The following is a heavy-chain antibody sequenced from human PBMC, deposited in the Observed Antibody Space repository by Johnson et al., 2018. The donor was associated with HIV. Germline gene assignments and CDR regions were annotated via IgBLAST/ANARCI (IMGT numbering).Heavy chain of an antibody. CDR2: INWNGGTP. D-gene: IGHD3-22*01. J-gene: IGHJ3*01. Sequence: EVRLVESGGDVARPGGSLRLSCEASGFTFDEYDMSWVRQAPGKGLEWVSSINWNGGTPGSADSVKGRFTISRDNAKNSLYLQMNSRRADDTALYSCARATYWYDTRGYRTRPRAFDVWGQGTMVKVSS. V-gene: IGHV3-20*04. CDR3: ARATYWYDTRGYRTRPRAFDV. CDR1: GFTFDEYD.